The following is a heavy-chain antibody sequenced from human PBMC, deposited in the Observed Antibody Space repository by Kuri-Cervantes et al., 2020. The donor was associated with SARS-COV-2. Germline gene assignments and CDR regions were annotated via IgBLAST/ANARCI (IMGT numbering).Heavy chain of an antibody. Sequence: GESLKISCAASGFTFSSYAMHWVRQAPGKGLEWVAFIRYDGSNKYYADSVKGRFTISRDNSKNTLYLQMNSLRAEDTAVYYCAKDLPGSSAADVYWGQGTLVTVSS. V-gene: IGHV3-30*02. D-gene: IGHD6-13*01. CDR3: AKDLPGSSAADVY. CDR1: GFTFSSYA. CDR2: IRYDGSNK. J-gene: IGHJ4*02.